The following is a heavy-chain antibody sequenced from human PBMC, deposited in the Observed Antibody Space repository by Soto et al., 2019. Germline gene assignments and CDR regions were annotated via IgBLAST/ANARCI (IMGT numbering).Heavy chain of an antibody. D-gene: IGHD6-19*01. Sequence: QLQLQESGPGLVKPSETLSLTCTVSGGSISSSSYYWGWIRQPPGKGLEWIGSIYYSGSTYYNPSLKSRVTISVDTSKDQFSLKLRSVTAADTAVFYCASHGYATGWRKNYFDYWGQGTLVTVSP. CDR1: GGSISSSSYY. CDR3: ASHGYATGWRKNYFDY. CDR2: IYYSGST. V-gene: IGHV4-39*01. J-gene: IGHJ4*02.